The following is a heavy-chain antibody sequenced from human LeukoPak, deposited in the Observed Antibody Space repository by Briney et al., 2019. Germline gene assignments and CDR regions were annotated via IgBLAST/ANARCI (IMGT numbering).Heavy chain of an antibody. Sequence: ASVTVSCTASGYTFTSYYMHCVRQAPGQGLEWMGWFNPENGNTNYAQKVQGRVTMTADTSTSTSYMELRSLRSDDTAVYYCAREHSSSWDQFDYWGQGTLVTVSS. J-gene: IGHJ4*02. V-gene: IGHV1-18*04. D-gene: IGHD6-13*01. CDR2: FNPENGNT. CDR1: GYTFTSYY. CDR3: AREHSSSWDQFDY.